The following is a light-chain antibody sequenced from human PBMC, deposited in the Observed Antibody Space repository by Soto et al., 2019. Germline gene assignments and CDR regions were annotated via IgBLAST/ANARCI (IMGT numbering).Light chain of an antibody. J-gene: IGKJ1*01. CDR1: QNISSW. Sequence: DIQMTQSPSTLSASIGDRVSITCRSSQNISSWLAWYQQKPGEAPKLLIYDASSLEIGVPSRISGSGAGTEFTLTISSLQPYDFATYYCQQYNSDSPWTVGQGTKVDSK. CDR3: QQYNSDSPWT. V-gene: IGKV1-5*01. CDR2: DAS.